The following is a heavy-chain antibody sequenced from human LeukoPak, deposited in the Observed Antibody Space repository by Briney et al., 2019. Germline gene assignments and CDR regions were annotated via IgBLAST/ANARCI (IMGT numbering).Heavy chain of an antibody. V-gene: IGHV5-51*01. CDR3: ARRGSYYGGVDY. D-gene: IGHD1-26*01. CDR1: GCSFTNYW. J-gene: IGHJ4*02. Sequence: GESLKISCKGSGCSFTNYWIGWVRQMPGKGLEWMGIIYPADSDTRYSPSFQGQVTISADESISTAYLQWSGLKASDTAMYYCARRGSYYGGVDYWGQGTLVTVSS. CDR2: IYPADSDT.